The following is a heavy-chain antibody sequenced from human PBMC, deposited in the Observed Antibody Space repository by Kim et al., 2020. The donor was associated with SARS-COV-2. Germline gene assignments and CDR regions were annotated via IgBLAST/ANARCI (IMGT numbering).Heavy chain of an antibody. CDR2: IIPMFGSP. V-gene: IGHV1-69*06. CDR3: ATEVRDGYNFYYYGMDV. J-gene: IGHJ6*02. D-gene: IGHD5-12*01. Sequence: SVKVSCKASGGTFSSYAFSWVRQAPGQGLDWMGGIIPMFGSPNYAQEFLGRVRITADKSTSTAYMELSSLRSEDTAVYYCATEVRDGYNFYYYGMDVWGQGTTVTVSS. CDR1: GGTFSSYA.